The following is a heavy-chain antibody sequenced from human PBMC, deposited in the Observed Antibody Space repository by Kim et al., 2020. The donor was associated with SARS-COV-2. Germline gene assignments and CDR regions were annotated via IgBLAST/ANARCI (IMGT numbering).Heavy chain of an antibody. V-gene: IGHV7-4-1*02. CDR1: GYTFTSYA. D-gene: IGHD3-16*02. Sequence: ASAKVSCKASGYTFTSYAMNWVRQAPGQGLEWMGWINTNTGNPTYAQDFTGRFVFSLDTSVSTAYLQISSLKAEDTAVYYCARTYYDYFWGSYRFYYFDYWGQGTLVTVSS. CDR2: INTNTGNP. CDR3: ARTYYDYFWGSYRFYYFDY. J-gene: IGHJ4*02.